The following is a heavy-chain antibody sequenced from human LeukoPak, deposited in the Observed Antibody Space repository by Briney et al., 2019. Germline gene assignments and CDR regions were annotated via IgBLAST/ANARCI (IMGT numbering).Heavy chain of an antibody. V-gene: IGHV3-21*01. CDR1: GFTFSSYS. Sequence: GGSLRLSCAASGFTFSSYSMNWVRQAPGKGLDWVSSISSSSSYIYYADSVKGRFTISRDNAKNSLYLQMNSLRAEDTAVYYCAREIYSGYDRGDYFDYWGQGTLVTVSS. CDR3: AREIYSGYDRGDYFDY. CDR2: ISSSSSYI. J-gene: IGHJ4*02. D-gene: IGHD5-12*01.